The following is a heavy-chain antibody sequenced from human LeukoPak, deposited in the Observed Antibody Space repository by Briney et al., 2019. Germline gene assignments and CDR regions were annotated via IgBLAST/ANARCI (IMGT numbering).Heavy chain of an antibody. CDR3: ASNAGRAESYYHHYRMDV. J-gene: IGHJ6*02. D-gene: IGHD3-22*01. CDR1: GYTFTSYG. Sequence: GASVKVSCKASGYTFTSYGISWVRQAPGQGLEWMGWISAYNGNTNYAQKLQGRVTMTRNTSINTAYLELSSLRSEDTAVYYCASNAGRAESYYHHYRMDVWGQGTTITVSS. V-gene: IGHV1-18*01. CDR2: ISAYNGNT.